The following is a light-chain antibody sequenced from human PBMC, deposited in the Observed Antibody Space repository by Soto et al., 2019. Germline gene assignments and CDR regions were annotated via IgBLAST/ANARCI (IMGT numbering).Light chain of an antibody. CDR1: QSVSSN. V-gene: IGKV3-15*01. CDR2: DAS. J-gene: IGKJ1*01. Sequence: EIVLTQSPGTLSLSPGERATLSCRASQSVSSNFAWYQQKPGQAPRLPIYDASTRATGIPARFSGSGSGTEFTLTISSLQSEDFAVYYCQQYKKWPRTFGHGTKVDIK. CDR3: QQYKKWPRT.